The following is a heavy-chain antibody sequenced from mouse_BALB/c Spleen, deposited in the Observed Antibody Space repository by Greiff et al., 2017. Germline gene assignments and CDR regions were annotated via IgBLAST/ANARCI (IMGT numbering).Heavy chain of an antibody. V-gene: IGHV2-9*02. CDR3: ARDGGRLHYFDY. CDR1: GFSLTSYG. J-gene: IGHJ2*01. Sequence: VQVVESGPGLVAPSQSLSITCTVSGFSLTSYGVHWVRQPPGKGLEWLGVIWAGGSTNYNSALLSRLSISKDNSKSQVFLKMNSLQTDDTAMYYCARDGGRLHYFDYWGQGTTLTVSS. D-gene: IGHD1-2*01. CDR2: IWAGGST.